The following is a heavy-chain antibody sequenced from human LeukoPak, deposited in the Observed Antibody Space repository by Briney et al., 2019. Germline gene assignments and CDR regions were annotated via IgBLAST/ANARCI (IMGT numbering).Heavy chain of an antibody. J-gene: IGHJ4*02. V-gene: IGHV1-69*05. D-gene: IGHD5-12*01. CDR1: GGTFSSYA. CDR2: IIPIFGTT. Sequence: SVKVPCKASGGTFSSYAISWVRQAPGQGLEWMGGIIPIFGTTNYAQKFQGRVTITTDESTSTAYMELSSLTSDDTAVYYCARDKYTGYETFDYWGQGTPVTVSS. CDR3: ARDKYTGYETFDY.